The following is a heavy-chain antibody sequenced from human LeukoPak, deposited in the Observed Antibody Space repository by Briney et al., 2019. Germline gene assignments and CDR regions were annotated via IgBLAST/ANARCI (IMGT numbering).Heavy chain of an antibody. CDR1: GFIFSNYW. CDR3: VKVSIAVAGSDY. J-gene: IGHJ4*02. CDR2: IKEDGSEK. Sequence: PGGSLRLSCAASGFIFSNYWMTWSRKAQGKGLKWLANIKEDGSEKYYLDSVSGRFTISRDNAKNSLYLQMNSLRAEDTAVYYCVKVSIAVAGSDYWGQGTLVTVSS. D-gene: IGHD6-13*01. V-gene: IGHV3-7*01.